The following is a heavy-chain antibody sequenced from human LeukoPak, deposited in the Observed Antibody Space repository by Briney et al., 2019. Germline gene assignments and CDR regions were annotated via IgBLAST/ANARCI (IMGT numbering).Heavy chain of an antibody. V-gene: IGHV4-61*02. D-gene: IGHD6-19*01. CDR1: GGSISSGSYY. CDR2: IYTSGST. CDR3: ARGDYSSGRPV. Sequence: SQTLSLTCTVSGGSISSGSYYWSWIRQPAGKGLEWIGRIYTSGSTNYNPSLKSRVTISVDTSKNQFSLKLSSMTAADTAVYYCARGDYSSGRPVWGQGTLVTVSS. J-gene: IGHJ4*02.